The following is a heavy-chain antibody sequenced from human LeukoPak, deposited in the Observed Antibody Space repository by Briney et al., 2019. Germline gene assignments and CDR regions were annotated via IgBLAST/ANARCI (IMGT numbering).Heavy chain of an antibody. D-gene: IGHD2-15*01. CDR3: AIGGRYCSGGSCSRFDY. CDR1: GASIGSYY. V-gene: IGHV4-59*01. J-gene: IGHJ4*02. Sequence: SETLSLTCTVSGASIGSYYWSWIRQSPGKGLEWVGYFFYSGRTNYNPSLKSRVTISEDTSKNQFSLKLSSVTAADTAVYYCAIGGRYCSGGSCSRFDYWGQGTLVTVSS. CDR2: FFYSGRT.